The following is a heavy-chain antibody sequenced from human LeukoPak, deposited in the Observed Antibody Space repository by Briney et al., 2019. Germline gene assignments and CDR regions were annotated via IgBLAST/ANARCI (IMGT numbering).Heavy chain of an antibody. Sequence: SETLSLTCTVSSGSISSSSHCWGWIRQPPGKGLEWIGSIFYTGNTLYSPPLKSRVTISLDTSKNQFSLKLSYVTAADTAIYYCARLVWNNSGGSHFDYWGQGSLVSVCS. V-gene: IGHV4-39*01. CDR2: IFYTGNT. CDR3: ARLVWNNSGGSHFDY. J-gene: IGHJ4*02. CDR1: SGSISSSSHC. D-gene: IGHD1/OR15-1a*01.